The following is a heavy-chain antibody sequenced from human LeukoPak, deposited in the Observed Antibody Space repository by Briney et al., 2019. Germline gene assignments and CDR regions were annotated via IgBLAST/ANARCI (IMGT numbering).Heavy chain of an antibody. J-gene: IGHJ4*02. CDR2: IIPIFGTA. CDR3: ARVGTTTGYYFDC. CDR1: GGTFSSYA. D-gene: IGHD1-7*01. Sequence: SVKVSCKASGGTFSSYAISWLRQAPAQGLEWMGGIIPIFGTANYAQKFQGRVTITADESTSTAYMELSSLRSEDTAVYYCARVGTTTGYYFDCWGQGTLVTVSS. V-gene: IGHV1-69*13.